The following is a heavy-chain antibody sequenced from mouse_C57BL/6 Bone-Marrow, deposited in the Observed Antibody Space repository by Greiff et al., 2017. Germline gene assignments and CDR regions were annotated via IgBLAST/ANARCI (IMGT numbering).Heavy chain of an antibody. D-gene: IGHD1-1*01. CDR3: AREVLRVAMDY. V-gene: IGHV1-64*01. CDR2: IHPNSGST. CDR1: GYTFTSYW. Sequence: QVQLKQPGAELVKPGASVKLSCKASGYTFTSYWMHWVKQRPGQGLEWIGMIHPNSGSTNYNEKFKSKATLTVDKSSSTAYMQLSSLTSEDSAVXYCAREVLRVAMDYWGQGTSVTVSS. J-gene: IGHJ4*01.